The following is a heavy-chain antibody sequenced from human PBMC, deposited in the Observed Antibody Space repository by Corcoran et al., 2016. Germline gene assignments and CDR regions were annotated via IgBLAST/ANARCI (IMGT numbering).Heavy chain of an antibody. Sequence: QVTLKESGPALVKPTQTLTLTCTFSGFSLSTSGMRVSWIRQPPGKALEWLARIDWDDDKFYSTSLKTRLTISKDTSKNQVVLTMTNMDPVDTATYYCARIPSSSGWYYFDYWGQGTLVTVSS. CDR1: GFSLSTSGMR. J-gene: IGHJ4*02. V-gene: IGHV2-70*04. CDR2: IDWDDDK. CDR3: ARIPSSSGWYYFDY. D-gene: IGHD6-19*01.